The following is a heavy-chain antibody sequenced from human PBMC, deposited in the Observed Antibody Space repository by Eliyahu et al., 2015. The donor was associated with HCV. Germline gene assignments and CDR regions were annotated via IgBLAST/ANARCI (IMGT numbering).Heavy chain of an antibody. CDR3: IKESQPGGANY. J-gene: IGHJ4*02. V-gene: IGHV3-9*01. CDR2: XYWLSNRI. D-gene: IGHD3-16*01. CDR1: GFTFVXHA. Sequence: EVQLVESGGDLVQPGGSLRLSCAVSGFTFVXHAXPWVRQXPGKGLEWVSGXYWLSNRIGYADSVKGRFTVSRDNPKNXLYLQMNTLRPEDTALYYCIKESQPGGANYWGQGTLVTVSS.